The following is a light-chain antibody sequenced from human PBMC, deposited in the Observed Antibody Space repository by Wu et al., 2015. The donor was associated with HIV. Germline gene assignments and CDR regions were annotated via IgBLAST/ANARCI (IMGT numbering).Light chain of an antibody. Sequence: DIQLTQSPSFLSASIGDRVTISCRASQGIRSSLAWYQQRSGQVPKLLIFSASTLQHGVPSRFSGGGSGTEFTLTINSLQPEDFATYHCQQVSDYPYIFGQGTKV. V-gene: IGKV1-9*01. CDR1: QGIRSS. J-gene: IGKJ2*01. CDR3: QQVSDYPYI. CDR2: SAS.